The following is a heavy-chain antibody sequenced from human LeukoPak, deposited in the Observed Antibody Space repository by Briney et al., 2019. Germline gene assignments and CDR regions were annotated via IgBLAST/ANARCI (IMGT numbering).Heavy chain of an antibody. J-gene: IGHJ3*02. CDR2: IYYSGST. D-gene: IGHD3-22*01. V-gene: IGHV4-34*01. Sequence: PSETLSLTCAVYGGSFSGYYWSWIRQPPGKGLEWIGSIYYSGSTYYNPSLKSRVTISVDTSKNQFSLKLSSVTAADTAVYYCARTYYYDSSGYYYYAFDIWGQGTMVTVSS. CDR1: GGSFSGYY. CDR3: ARTYYYDSSGYYYYAFDI.